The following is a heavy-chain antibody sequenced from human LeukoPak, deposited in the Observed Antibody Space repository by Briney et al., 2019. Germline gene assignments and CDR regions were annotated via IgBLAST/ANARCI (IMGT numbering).Heavy chain of an antibody. Sequence: SETLSLTCTVSGGSISSSSYYWGWIRQPPGKGLEWIGSIYYSGSTYYNPSLKSRVTMSVDTSKNQFSLKLSSVTAADTAVYYCARAYYDFWSGQRSDAFDIWGQGTMVTVSS. CDR2: IYYSGST. J-gene: IGHJ3*02. CDR3: ARAYYDFWSGQRSDAFDI. V-gene: IGHV4-39*07. CDR1: GGSISSSSYY. D-gene: IGHD3-3*01.